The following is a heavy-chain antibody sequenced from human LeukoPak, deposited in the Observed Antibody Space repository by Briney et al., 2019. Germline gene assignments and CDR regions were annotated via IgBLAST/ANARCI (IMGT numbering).Heavy chain of an antibody. CDR1: GFTFGSFA. D-gene: IGHD2-2*01. V-gene: IGHV3-23*01. CDR2: ISGSGYYT. J-gene: IGHJ6*03. CDR3: AKDGSWGDYQFYFYMDV. Sequence: GSLRLSCEASGFTFGSFAMSWVRQAPGKGLEWVSGISGSGYYTYYADSVKGRFTISRDNSKNTLYIEMNSLRTEDTALYFCAKDGSWGDYQFYFYMDVWGKGTTVTVSS.